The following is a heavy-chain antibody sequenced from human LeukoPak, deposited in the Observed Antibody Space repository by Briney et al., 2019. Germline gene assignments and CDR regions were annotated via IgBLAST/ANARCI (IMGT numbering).Heavy chain of an antibody. CDR1: GFTFSSYA. D-gene: IGHD2-2*01. CDR3: AKSDCSYISCYVLDY. Sequence: GGSLRLSCAASGFTFSSYAMHWVRQAPGKGLEWVAVISYDGSNKYYADSVKGRFTISRDNSKNTLYLQMNILRAEDTAVYYCAKSDCSYISCYVLDYWGQGTQVTVSS. J-gene: IGHJ4*02. CDR2: ISYDGSNK. V-gene: IGHV3-30*07.